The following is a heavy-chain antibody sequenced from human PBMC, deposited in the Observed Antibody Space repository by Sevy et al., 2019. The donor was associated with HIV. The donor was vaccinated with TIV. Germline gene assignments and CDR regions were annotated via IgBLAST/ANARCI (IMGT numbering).Heavy chain of an antibody. D-gene: IGHD2-15*01. CDR3: ARHWPGEDIVVEVAALAFDM. Sequence: GESLKISCKGSGYSFTSYWIGWVRQMPGKGLEWMGIIYPGDSDTRYSPSFQGQVTISAAKSISTAYLQWSSLKASDTAMYYCARHWPGEDIVVEVAALAFDMWGQGTMVTVSS. CDR1: GYSFTSYW. J-gene: IGHJ3*02. CDR2: IYPGDSDT. V-gene: IGHV5-51*01.